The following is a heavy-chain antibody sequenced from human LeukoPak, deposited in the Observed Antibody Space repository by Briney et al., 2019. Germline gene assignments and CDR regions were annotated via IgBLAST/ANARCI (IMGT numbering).Heavy chain of an antibody. V-gene: IGHV1-2*06. D-gene: IGHD4-17*01. J-gene: IGHJ4*02. CDR1: GYRFTSYS. CDR3: ARLADGAFHFDY. CDR2: INPNSGGT. Sequence: ASVKVSCKASGYRFTSYSIHWVRQAPGQGLEWMGRINPNSGGTNYAQKFQGRVTMTRDTSISTAYMELSRLRSDDTAVYYCARLADGAFHFDYWGQGTLVTVSS.